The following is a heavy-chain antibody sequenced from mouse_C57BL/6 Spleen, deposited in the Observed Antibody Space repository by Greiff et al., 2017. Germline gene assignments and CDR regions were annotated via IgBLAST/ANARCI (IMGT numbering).Heavy chain of an antibody. CDR2: IDPSDSYT. Sequence: QVQLQQPGAELVMPGASVKLSCKASGYTFTSYWMHWVKQRPGQGLEWIGEIDPSDSYTNYNQKFKGKSTLTVDKSSSTAYMQLSSLTSEDSAVYYCARRDLYDYGPTYWGQGTLVTVSA. D-gene: IGHD1-1*01. CDR1: GYTFTSYW. J-gene: IGHJ3*01. V-gene: IGHV1-69*01. CDR3: ARRDLYDYGPTY.